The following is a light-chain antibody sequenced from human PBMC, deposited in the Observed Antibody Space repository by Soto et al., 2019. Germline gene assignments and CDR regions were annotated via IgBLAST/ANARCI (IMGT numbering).Light chain of an antibody. J-gene: IGKJ5*01. Sequence: EVVLTKYPFTLSLSPGERATLSSRASQSFRGLLAWYQQKPGQAPRLLIYDAYNRATGIPPRFSGSGSGTDFTLTISSLEPEDPAVYYCQQRHMWPITFCQGTRLEIK. CDR2: DAY. CDR1: QSFRGL. V-gene: IGKV3-11*01. CDR3: QQRHMWPIT.